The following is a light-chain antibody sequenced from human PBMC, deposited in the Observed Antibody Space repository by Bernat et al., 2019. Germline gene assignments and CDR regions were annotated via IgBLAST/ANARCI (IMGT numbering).Light chain of an antibody. CDR2: KAS. V-gene: IGKV1-5*03. CDR1: QSISSW. CDR3: QQYNSYST. Sequence: DIQMTQSPSTLSASVGDRVTITCRASQSISSWLAWYQQKPGKAPKLLIYKASSLESWDPSRFSGSGSGTEFTLTISSLQPDDFATYYCQQYNSYSTFGQGTKLEIK. J-gene: IGKJ2*01.